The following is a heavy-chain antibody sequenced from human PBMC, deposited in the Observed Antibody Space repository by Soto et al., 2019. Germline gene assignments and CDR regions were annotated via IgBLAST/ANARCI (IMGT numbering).Heavy chain of an antibody. Sequence: PGGSLRLSCAASGFTFRSYGMSWVRQAPGKGLEWLSDISTSTSIYYADSVKGRFTVFRDNARNSLYLQMNNLRDEDTAVYYCATLHRIAVTGGGKYNYGMDVWGQGTTVTVSS. V-gene: IGHV3-48*02. CDR3: ATLHRIAVTGGGKYNYGMDV. J-gene: IGHJ6*02. CDR1: GFTFRSYG. CDR2: ISTSTSI. D-gene: IGHD6-19*01.